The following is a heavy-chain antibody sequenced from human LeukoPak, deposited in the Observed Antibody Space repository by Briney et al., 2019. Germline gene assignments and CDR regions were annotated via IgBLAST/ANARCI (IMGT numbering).Heavy chain of an antibody. Sequence: GGSLRLSCAASGFTFSSYWMSWVRQAPGKGLEWVANIKQDGSENYYVDSVKGRFTISIDNAKNSLYLQMNSLRAEDTAVYYCASPNFDWLLSPYYYWGQGTLVTVSS. J-gene: IGHJ4*02. V-gene: IGHV3-7*01. D-gene: IGHD3-9*01. CDR2: IKQDGSEN. CDR3: ASPNFDWLLSPYYY. CDR1: GFTFSSYW.